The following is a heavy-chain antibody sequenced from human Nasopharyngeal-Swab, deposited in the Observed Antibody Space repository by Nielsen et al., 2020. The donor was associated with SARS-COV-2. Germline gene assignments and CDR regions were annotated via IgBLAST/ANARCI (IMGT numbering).Heavy chain of an antibody. D-gene: IGHD2-21*02. CDR3: ARADETYCGGDCYSGYDY. CDR1: GFTFSSYS. CDR2: ISSSSSTI. V-gene: IGHV3-48*02. J-gene: IGHJ4*02. Sequence: GESLKISCAASGFTFSSYSMNWVRQAPGKGLEWVSYISSSSSTIYYADSVKGRFTISRDNAKNSLYLQMSSLRDEDTAVYYCARADETYCGGDCYSGYDYWGQGTLVTVSS.